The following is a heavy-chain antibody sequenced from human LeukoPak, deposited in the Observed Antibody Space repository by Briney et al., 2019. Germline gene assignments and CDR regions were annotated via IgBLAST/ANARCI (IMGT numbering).Heavy chain of an antibody. CDR1: GFTFSSYA. CDR2: ISYDGSNK. D-gene: IGHD2-15*01. Sequence: GGSLRLSCAASGFTFSSYAMHWVRQAPGKGLEWVAVISYDGSNKYYADSVKGRFTISRDNSKNTLYLQMNSLGAEDTAVYYCARGRSGNSDCWGQGTLVTVSS. J-gene: IGHJ4*02. V-gene: IGHV3-30*04. CDR3: ARGRSGNSDC.